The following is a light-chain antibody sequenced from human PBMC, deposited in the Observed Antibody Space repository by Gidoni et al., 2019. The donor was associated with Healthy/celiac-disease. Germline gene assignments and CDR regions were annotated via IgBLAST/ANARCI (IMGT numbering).Light chain of an antibody. Sequence: DIQMTQSPSTLPASVGDRVTITCRASQSISSWLAWYQQKPGKAPKLLIYDASSLESGVPSRFSGSGSGTEFTLTISSLQPDDCATYYCQQYNSYSPLTFGGGTKVEIK. CDR2: DAS. V-gene: IGKV1-5*01. CDR1: QSISSW. J-gene: IGKJ4*01. CDR3: QQYNSYSPLT.